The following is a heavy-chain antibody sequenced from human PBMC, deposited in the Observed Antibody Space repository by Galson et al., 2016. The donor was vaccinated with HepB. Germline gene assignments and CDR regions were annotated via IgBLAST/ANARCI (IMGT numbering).Heavy chain of an antibody. V-gene: IGHV3-21*01. Sequence: SLRLSCAASGFTFSSYSMNWVRQAPGKGLEWVSSISSSSSYIYYADSVKGRFTISRDSAKNSLYLQMDSLRAEDTAVYYCARVREGAGRAYYYMDVWGKGTTVTVSS. D-gene: IGHD6-19*01. CDR2: ISSSSSYI. CDR1: GFTFSSYS. J-gene: IGHJ6*03. CDR3: ARVREGAGRAYYYMDV.